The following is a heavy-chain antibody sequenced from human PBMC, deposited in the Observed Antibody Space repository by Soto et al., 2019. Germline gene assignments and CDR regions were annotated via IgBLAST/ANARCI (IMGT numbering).Heavy chain of an antibody. Sequence: LRLSCAASGFTFSDYYMSWIRQAPGKGLEWISYIVSSGSTIYYADSVKGRFTISRDNAKNSLYLQMNSLRAEDTAVYYCARDLGYYDSSGYFDYWGQGALVTVSS. D-gene: IGHD3-22*01. CDR3: ARDLGYYDSSGYFDY. J-gene: IGHJ4*02. CDR2: IVSSGSTI. V-gene: IGHV3-11*01. CDR1: GFTFSDYY.